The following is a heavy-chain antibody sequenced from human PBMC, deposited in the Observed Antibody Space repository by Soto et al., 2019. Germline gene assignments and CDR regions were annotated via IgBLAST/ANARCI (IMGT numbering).Heavy chain of an antibody. CDR1: GFTFKNYA. Sequence: QVQLVESGGGVVLPGRSLRLSCAASGFTFKNYAMHWVRQAPGKGLEWVAGISYDGSTEYHPDSLKVRFTCSRDNAQNTVSLQMNSQRTEDTAVYYCARDRDSYDGLTAFYSPAFDYWGQGTLVTVS. V-gene: IGHV3-30-3*01. D-gene: IGHD3-9*01. J-gene: IGHJ4*02. CDR3: ARDRDSYDGLTAFYSPAFDY. CDR2: ISYDGSTE.